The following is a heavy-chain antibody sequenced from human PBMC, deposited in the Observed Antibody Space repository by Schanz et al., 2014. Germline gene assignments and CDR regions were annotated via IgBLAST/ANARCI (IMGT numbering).Heavy chain of an antibody. J-gene: IGHJ4*01. V-gene: IGHV3-15*01. CDR1: GLTFSSAW. Sequence: EVQLVASGGGLVKPGGSLRLSCAVSGLTFSSAWMGWVRQAPGKGLEWVGRLKSKTDGGTTDYAAPVKGRFTISRDDSKKTLYLQMKFLKTEDTAVYFCTTDRGITVRPLFDYWGHGTLVTVAS. CDR3: TTDRGITVRPLFDY. D-gene: IGHD6-6*01. CDR2: LKSKTDGGTT.